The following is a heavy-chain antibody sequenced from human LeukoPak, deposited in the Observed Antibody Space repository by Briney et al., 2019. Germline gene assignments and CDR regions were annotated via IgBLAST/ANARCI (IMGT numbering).Heavy chain of an antibody. CDR2: ISGSGGNT. CDR1: GITLSNYG. J-gene: IGHJ4*02. Sequence: GGSLRLSCAVSGITLSNYGMSWVRQAPGKGLEWVSGISGSGGNTYYADSVKGRFTISRDNSKNTLYLQMNSLRAEDTAVYYCARIPGGSYSDYWGQGTLVTVSS. CDR3: ARIPGGSYSDY. D-gene: IGHD1-26*01. V-gene: IGHV3-23*01.